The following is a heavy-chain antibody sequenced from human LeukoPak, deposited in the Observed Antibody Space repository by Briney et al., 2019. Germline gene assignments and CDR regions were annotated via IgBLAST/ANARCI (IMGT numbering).Heavy chain of an antibody. V-gene: IGHV1-18*01. D-gene: IGHD2-21*01. J-gene: IGHJ6*03. CDR2: ISAYNGNT. Sequence: GASVKVSCKASGYTFTKYGISWVRQAPRQGLEWMGWISAYNGNTNYAQKFQGRVTMTTETSTKTAYMELRSLTSDDTAVYYCARQLLGWSPKSSYYSYYYMDVWGQGTTVTVSS. CDR3: ARQLLGWSPKSSYYSYYYMDV. CDR1: GYTFTKYG.